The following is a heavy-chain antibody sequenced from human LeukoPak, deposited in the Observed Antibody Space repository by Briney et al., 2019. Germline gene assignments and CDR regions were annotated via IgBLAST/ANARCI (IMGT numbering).Heavy chain of an antibody. V-gene: IGHV4-34*01. D-gene: IGHD3-3*01. CDR3: ARGSNFWSPFYMY. CDR1: GGSFSNDY. J-gene: IGHJ4*02. CDR2: IDHTGST. Sequence: KPSETLSLTCAVYGGSFSNDYWSWSRQAPGKRLLGMGEIDHTGSTNYNTPLRSRVTISIDTSKTKFSLKLTSVSAADTAVYYCARGSNFWSPFYMYWGPGTLVTASS.